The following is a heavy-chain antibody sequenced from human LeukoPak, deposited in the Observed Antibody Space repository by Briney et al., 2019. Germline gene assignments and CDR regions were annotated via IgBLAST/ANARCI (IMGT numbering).Heavy chain of an antibody. D-gene: IGHD1-1*01. J-gene: IGHJ5*02. CDR2: IKQDGSEK. CDR1: GFTFSSYW. V-gene: IGHV3-7*01. Sequence: GGSLRLSCAASGFTFSSYWMSWVRQAPGKGLEWVANIKQDGSEKYYVDSVKGRFTISRDNAKNSLYLQMNSLRAEDTAVYYCAGIDEELGPLGLERRGNWFDPWGQGTLVTVSS. CDR3: AGIDEELGPLGLERRGNWFDP.